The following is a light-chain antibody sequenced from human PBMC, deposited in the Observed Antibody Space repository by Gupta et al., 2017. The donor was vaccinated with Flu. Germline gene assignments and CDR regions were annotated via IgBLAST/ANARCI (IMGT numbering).Light chain of an antibody. J-gene: IGKJ2*03. Sequence: EIVLTQCPGTLSLSPGERATLSCRASQTVTTNSLAWYQHKPVQAPRLLLYGASSRATGIPDQISGIGSETDFPLTIISLEPEDFAVYYCQQYDTSPPGYSFGQWTTLEIK. CDR1: QTVTTNS. CDR3: QQYDTSPPGYS. CDR2: GAS. V-gene: IGKV3-20*01.